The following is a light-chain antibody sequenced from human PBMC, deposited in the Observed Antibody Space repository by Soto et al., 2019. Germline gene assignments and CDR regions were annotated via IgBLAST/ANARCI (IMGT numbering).Light chain of an antibody. CDR1: QSVSSTF. CDR3: HQYGSSPAT. J-gene: IGKJ1*01. CDR2: GAS. Sequence: EIVLTQSPGTLSFSPGERATLSCRASQSVSSTFLAWYQQKPGQAPRLLIYGASSRATGIPDRFSGSGSGTDFTLTISRLEPEDFAVYYCHQYGSSPATFGQGTKVEIK. V-gene: IGKV3-20*01.